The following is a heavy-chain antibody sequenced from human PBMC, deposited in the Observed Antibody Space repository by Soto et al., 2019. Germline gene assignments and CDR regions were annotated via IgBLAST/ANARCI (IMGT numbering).Heavy chain of an antibody. CDR2: ISSSGSTI. V-gene: IGHV3-11*01. J-gene: IGHJ5*02. CDR3: ARDPLGYCSSTSCYGDNWFDP. CDR1: GFTFSDYY. D-gene: IGHD2-2*01. Sequence: GGSLRLSCAASGFTFSDYYMSWIRQAPGKGLEWVSYISSSGSTIYYADSVKGRFTISRDNAKNSLYLQMNSLRAEDTAVYYCARDPLGYCSSTSCYGDNWFDPWGQGTLVTVSS.